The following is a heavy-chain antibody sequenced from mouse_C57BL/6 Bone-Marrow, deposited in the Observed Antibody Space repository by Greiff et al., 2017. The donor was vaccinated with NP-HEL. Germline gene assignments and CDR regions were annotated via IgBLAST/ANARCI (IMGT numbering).Heavy chain of an antibody. CDR2: ISDGGSYT. CDR3: ARYPSPYYAMDD. CDR1: GFTFSRYA. Sequence: VHLVESGGGLVKPGGSLKPSCAASGFTFSRYAMSWVRQTPEKRLEWVATISDGGSYTYYPDNVKGRFTISRDNANNNMYQQMLHLESEDTAMYYCARYPSPYYAMDDWGQGTSVTVSS. V-gene: IGHV5-4*01. J-gene: IGHJ4*01.